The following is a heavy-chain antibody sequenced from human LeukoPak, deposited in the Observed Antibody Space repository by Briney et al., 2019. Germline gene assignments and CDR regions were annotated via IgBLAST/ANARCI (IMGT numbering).Heavy chain of an antibody. CDR1: EFSVSTYG. J-gene: IGHJ5*02. Sequence: GGSLRLSCSASEFSVSTYGMNWVRQAPGWGLEWVSSINTIGNKIYYGDSVKGRFTISRDNSKNTLSLQMNNLRAEDTAIYYCAKGRYSSSWAPFDPWGQGTLVTVSS. V-gene: IGHV3-23*05. D-gene: IGHD4-11*01. CDR2: INTIGNKI. CDR3: AKGRYSSSWAPFDP.